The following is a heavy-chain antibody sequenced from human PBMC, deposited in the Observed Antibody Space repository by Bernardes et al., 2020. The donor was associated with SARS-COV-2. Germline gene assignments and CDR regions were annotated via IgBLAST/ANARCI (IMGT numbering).Heavy chain of an antibody. J-gene: IGHJ3*01. Sequence: GGSLRLSCAASGFTFSSYWMHWVRQVPGKGLVWISRIDSDGRTTTYADPARGRFNVTRDNAKSTLYLQMNSLSAGDTAVYYCTKGPIAGTPMAQVDRRFDPWGQGTMVTVSS. D-gene: IGHD1-1*01. CDR3: TKGPIAGTPMAQVDRRFDP. CDR2: IDSDGRTT. CDR1: GFTFSSYW. V-gene: IGHV3-74*01.